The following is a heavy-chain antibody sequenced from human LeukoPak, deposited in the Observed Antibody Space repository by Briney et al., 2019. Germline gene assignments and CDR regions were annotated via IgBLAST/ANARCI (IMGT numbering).Heavy chain of an antibody. Sequence: SETLSPTCTVSGGSISSSSYYWGWIRQPPGKGLEWIGSIYYSGSTYYNPSLKSRVTISVDTSKNQFSLKLSSVTAADTAVYYCARLMVATSDWFDPWGQGTLVTVSS. V-gene: IGHV4-39*01. CDR3: ARLMVATSDWFDP. D-gene: IGHD5-12*01. J-gene: IGHJ5*02. CDR2: IYYSGST. CDR1: GGSISSSSYY.